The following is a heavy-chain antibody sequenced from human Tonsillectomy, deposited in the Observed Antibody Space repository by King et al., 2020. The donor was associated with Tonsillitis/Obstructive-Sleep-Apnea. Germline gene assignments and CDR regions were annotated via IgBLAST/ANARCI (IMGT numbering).Heavy chain of an antibody. D-gene: IGHD3-10*01. Sequence: VQLVESGAEVKKPGSSVKVSCKASGGTFSSYAISWVRQAPGQGLEWMGGIIPIFGPANYAQKFQGRVTITAEESTSPAYMELSSLRSEDTAVYYCARVTRLSYSPDNYFDYWGQGTLVTVSS. J-gene: IGHJ4*02. V-gene: IGHV1-69*01. CDR1: GGTFSSYA. CDR3: ARVTRLSYSPDNYFDY. CDR2: IIPIFGPA.